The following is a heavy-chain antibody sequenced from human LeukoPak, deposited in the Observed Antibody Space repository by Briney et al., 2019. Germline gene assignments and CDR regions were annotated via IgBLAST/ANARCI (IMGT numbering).Heavy chain of an antibody. J-gene: IGHJ4*02. CDR1: GFTFRNHW. V-gene: IGHV3-7*01. CDR3: ATHSGWRFDY. Sequence: GGSLRLSCAASGFTFRNHWMSWVRQAPGKGLEWVANMRQDGSEKYYVDSVKGRFTISRDNAKSSLYLQMNSLRAEDTAVYYCATHSGWRFDYWGQGTLVTVSS. CDR2: MRQDGSEK. D-gene: IGHD6-19*01.